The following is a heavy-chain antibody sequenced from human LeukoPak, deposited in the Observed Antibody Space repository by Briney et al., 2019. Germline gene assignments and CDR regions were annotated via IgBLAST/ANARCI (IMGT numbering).Heavy chain of an antibody. V-gene: IGHV1-69*13. CDR2: IIPIFGTA. CDR1: GGTFSSYA. CDR3: ARGADIVVVPAAIKPGYWFDP. D-gene: IGHD2-2*02. J-gene: IGHJ5*02. Sequence: SVKVSCKASGGTFSSYAISWVRQAPGQGREWMGGIIPIFGTANYAQKFQGRVTITADESTSTAYMELSSLRSEDTAVYYCARGADIVVVPAAIKPGYWFDPWGQGTLVTVSS.